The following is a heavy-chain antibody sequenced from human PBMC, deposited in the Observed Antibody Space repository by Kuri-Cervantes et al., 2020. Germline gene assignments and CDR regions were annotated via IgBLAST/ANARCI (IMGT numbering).Heavy chain of an antibody. J-gene: IGHJ4*02. CDR2: IKSKTAAGTT. CDR1: GFTFSSYA. CDR3: TTDIGAAHDY. Sequence: GESLKISCAASGFTFSSYAMSWVRQAPGKGLEWVGRIKSKTAAGTTDYAAPVTGRFTISRDDSKNTLFLQMSSLKTEDTALYYCTTDIGAAHDYWGQGTLVTVSS. V-gene: IGHV3-15*01. D-gene: IGHD1-26*01.